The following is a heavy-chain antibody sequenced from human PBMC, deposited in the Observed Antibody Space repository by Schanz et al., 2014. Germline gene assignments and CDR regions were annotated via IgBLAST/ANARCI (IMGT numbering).Heavy chain of an antibody. D-gene: IGHD2-15*01. J-gene: IGHJ6*02. Sequence: VQLVESGGGFVQPGGSLGLSCVVSGFTVSSNHMSWVRQAPGKGLEWVAVIWNNGVTKYYADSVKGRFTISRDNSENTLYLQMNSLSADDTAVFYCAKGMGYCSGGTCYDYYYYGLDVWGQGTTVTVSS. CDR1: GFTVSSNH. V-gene: IGHV3-33*06. CDR2: IWNNGVTK. CDR3: AKGMGYCSGGTCYDYYYYGLDV.